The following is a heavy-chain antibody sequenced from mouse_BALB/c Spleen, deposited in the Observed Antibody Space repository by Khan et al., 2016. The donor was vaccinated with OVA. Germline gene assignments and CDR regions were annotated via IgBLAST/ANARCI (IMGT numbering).Heavy chain of an antibody. V-gene: IGHV2-6-5*01. CDR2: IWGGGST. CDR1: GFSLTDYG. Sequence: QVTLKESGPGLVAPSQSLSITCTVSGFSLTDYGVSWIRQPPGKGLEWLGVIWGGGSTYYNSALKSRLSLSKDNSKSQVFLKMNSLQTDDTAMYYCAKGIWSYYFALDYWGQGTSVTVSS. CDR3: AKGIWSYYFALDY. D-gene: IGHD1-1*02. J-gene: IGHJ4*01.